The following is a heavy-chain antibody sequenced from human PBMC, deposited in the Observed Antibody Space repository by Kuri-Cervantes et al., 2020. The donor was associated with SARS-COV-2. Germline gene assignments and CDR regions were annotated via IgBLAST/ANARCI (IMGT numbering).Heavy chain of an antibody. D-gene: IGHD5-18*01. V-gene: IGHV3-74*01. CDR2: IDSDGSST. Sequence: GESLKISCAASGSTFSSYAMHWVRQAPGKGLVWVSRIDSDGSSTSYADSVKGRFAISRDNAKNTLLLQMNSLRAEDTAVYYCARTARGYSYGPIDYWGQGTLVTVSS. CDR1: GSTFSSYA. CDR3: ARTARGYSYGPIDY. J-gene: IGHJ4*02.